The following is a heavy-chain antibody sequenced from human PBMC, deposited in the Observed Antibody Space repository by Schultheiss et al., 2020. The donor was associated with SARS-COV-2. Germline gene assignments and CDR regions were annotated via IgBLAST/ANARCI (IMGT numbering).Heavy chain of an antibody. CDR2: IIPILGIA. D-gene: IGHD3-3*01. CDR3: ARGLNYDFWSGYYTGHWFDP. Sequence: SVKVSCKASGGTFSSYTISWVRQAPGQGLEWMGRIIPILGIANYAQKFQGRVTITADKSTSTAYMELSSLRSEDTAVYYCARGLNYDFWSGYYTGHWFDPWGQGTLVTVSS. V-gene: IGHV1-69*02. J-gene: IGHJ5*02. CDR1: GGTFSSYT.